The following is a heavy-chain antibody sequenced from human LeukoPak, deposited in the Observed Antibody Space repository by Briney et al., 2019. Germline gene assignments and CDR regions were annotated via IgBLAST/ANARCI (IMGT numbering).Heavy chain of an antibody. D-gene: IGHD3-22*01. CDR3: ARRPINCIITHCYVDY. J-gene: IGHJ4*02. CDR1: VYTFTSFY. CDR2: MNPNSGDT. Sequence: ASVKVSCKASVYTFTSFYIHWVRQAPGQGLEWMGGMNPNSGDTSYAREFPVRGTLTMYTSLSTTYMQLSRLSSGDAAIYFCARRPINCIITHCYVDYWGQGTLVTVSS. V-gene: IGHV1-2*02.